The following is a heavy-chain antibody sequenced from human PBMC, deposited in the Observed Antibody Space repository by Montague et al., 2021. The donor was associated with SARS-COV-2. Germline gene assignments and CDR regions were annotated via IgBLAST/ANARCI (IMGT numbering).Heavy chain of an antibody. CDR1: GFTFSSYE. CDR2: ISSSGSTI. V-gene: IGHV3-48*03. J-gene: IGHJ4*02. Sequence: SLRLSCAASGFTFSSYEMNWVRQAPGKGLEWVSYISSSGSTIYYADSAKGRFTISRDNAKNSLYLQMNSLRAEDTAVYYCARAVPYVFRPLKYFDYWGQGTLVTVSS. CDR3: ARAVPYVFRPLKYFDY. D-gene: IGHD3-16*01.